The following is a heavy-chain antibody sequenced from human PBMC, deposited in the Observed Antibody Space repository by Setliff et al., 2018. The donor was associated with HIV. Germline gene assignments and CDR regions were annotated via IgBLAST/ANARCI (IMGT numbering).Heavy chain of an antibody. V-gene: IGHV1-18*01. CDR2: INVNDGFR. CDR3: AGSRGYFVKAD. D-gene: IGHD3-22*01. Sequence: ASVKVSCKASGYTFTDYGIAWVRQAPGQGLEWVGWINVNDGFRNYAEKFQGRFTISRDNVKNSLYLQMNSLRGEDTAVYYCAGSRGYFVKADWGQGTLVTVSS. J-gene: IGHJ4*02. CDR1: GYTFTDYG.